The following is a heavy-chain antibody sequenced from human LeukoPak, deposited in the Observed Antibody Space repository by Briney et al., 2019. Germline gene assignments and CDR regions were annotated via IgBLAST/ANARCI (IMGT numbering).Heavy chain of an antibody. D-gene: IGHD6-19*01. Sequence: GGSLRLSCAAPGFMFHDYAIHWVRQGAGKGLEWVSLISGDGGTTFYADSVKGRFTISRDNSKNSLYLQMNSLSSDDTALYYCARESESSGWYDYWGQGTLVTVSS. CDR2: ISGDGGTT. CDR1: GFMFHDYA. J-gene: IGHJ4*02. V-gene: IGHV3-43*02. CDR3: ARESESSGWYDY.